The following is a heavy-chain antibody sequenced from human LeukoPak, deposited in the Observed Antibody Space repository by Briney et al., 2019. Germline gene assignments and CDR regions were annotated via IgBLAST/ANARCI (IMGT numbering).Heavy chain of an antibody. V-gene: IGHV3-23*01. D-gene: IGHD5-18*01. CDR1: GFTFSNYA. J-gene: IGHJ4*02. Sequence: GGSLRLSCVASGFTFSNYAMSWVRQAPGKGLEWVSGISGIGGTTYYADTAKGRFTITGDNSKNTVYLGRSSLRVEDTAMYYCVKGSTAMVTYYFDYWGQGTLVTVSS. CDR3: VKGSTAMVTYYFDY. CDR2: ISGIGGTT.